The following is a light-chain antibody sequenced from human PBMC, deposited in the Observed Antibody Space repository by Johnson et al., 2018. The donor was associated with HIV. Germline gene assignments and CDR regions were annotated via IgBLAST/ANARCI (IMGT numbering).Light chain of an antibody. J-gene: IGLJ1*01. CDR1: SSNIGHNY. CDR3: GTWDSSLMAGV. CDR2: DNN. Sequence: QSVLTQPPSVSAAPGQKVTISCSGSSSNIGHNYVSWYQQLPGTAPKLLIYDNNKRPSGIPDRLSGSKSGTSATLGITGLQTGDEADYYCGTWDSSLMAGVFGTGTKVTVL. V-gene: IGLV1-51*01.